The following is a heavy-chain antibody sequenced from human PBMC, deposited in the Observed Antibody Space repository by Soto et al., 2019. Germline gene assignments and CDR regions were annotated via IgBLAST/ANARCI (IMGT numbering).Heavy chain of an antibody. CDR3: ARDGGRYYDMDV. J-gene: IGHJ6*02. V-gene: IGHV4-59*01. CDR1: GGSISSDY. CDR2: IFYTGST. Sequence: SETLSLTCTVSGGSISSDYWSWIRQPPGKALEWIGYIFYTGSTHYNPSLKSRVTISVDTSKNQFSLNLNSVTTADTAVYYCARDGGRYYDMDVWGRGTMVTLSS.